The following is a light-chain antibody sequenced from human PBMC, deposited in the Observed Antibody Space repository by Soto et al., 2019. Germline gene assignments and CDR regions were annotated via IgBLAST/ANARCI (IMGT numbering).Light chain of an antibody. CDR2: EVS. Sequence: QSALTQPASVSGSPGQSITISCTGTSSDVGYDNYVSWFQQHPGKAPKLMIYEVSRRPSGVSNRFSGSKSANTASLTISGLQAEDEADYYCSSYTSSSTLVFGGGTKLTVL. CDR1: SSDVGYDNY. J-gene: IGLJ2*01. V-gene: IGLV2-14*01. CDR3: SSYTSSSTLV.